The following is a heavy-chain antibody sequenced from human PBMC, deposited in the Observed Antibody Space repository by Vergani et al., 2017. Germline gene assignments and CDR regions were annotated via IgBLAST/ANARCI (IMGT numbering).Heavy chain of an antibody. V-gene: IGHV4-31*03. D-gene: IGHD2-2*01. CDR3: ARGYCSSTSCHFDY. Sequence: QVQLQESGPGLVKPSQTLSLTCTVSGGSISSGGYYWSWIRQHPGKGLEWIGYIYYSGSTYYNPSLKSRVTISVDTSKNQFSLKLSSVTAADTAMYYCARGYCSSTSCHFDYWGQGTLVTVSS. J-gene: IGHJ4*02. CDR1: GGSISSGGYY. CDR2: IYYSGST.